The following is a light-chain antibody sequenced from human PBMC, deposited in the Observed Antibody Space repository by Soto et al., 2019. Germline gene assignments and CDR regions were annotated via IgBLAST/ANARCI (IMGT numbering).Light chain of an antibody. CDR3: STNGGSSYV. Sequence: QSVLTQPPSASGSPAPSVTISCIGRSSEFGGCSCVAWYQHHPGNAPKLIIYEVTERPAGVPDRCAGSKSGNTASLTVSGLQAEDEADDCCSTNGGSSYVFGTGTKVTVL. CDR1: SSEFGGCSC. J-gene: IGLJ1*01. V-gene: IGLV2-8*01. CDR2: EVT.